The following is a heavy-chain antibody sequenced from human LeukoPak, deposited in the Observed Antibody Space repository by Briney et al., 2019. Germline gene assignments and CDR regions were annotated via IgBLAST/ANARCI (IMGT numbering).Heavy chain of an antibody. J-gene: IGHJ4*02. D-gene: IGHD3-3*01. Sequence: PGGSLRLSCAASGFTFSNYAMSWVRQAPGRGLEWVSASGGSGAGSYYADSVKGRFTISRDNSKNTLFLQMNRLRAEDTAVYYCAKGAYGDFWCGYPQDYWGQGTLVTVSS. CDR1: GFTFSNYA. V-gene: IGHV3-23*01. CDR2: SGGSGAGS. CDR3: AKGAYGDFWCGYPQDY.